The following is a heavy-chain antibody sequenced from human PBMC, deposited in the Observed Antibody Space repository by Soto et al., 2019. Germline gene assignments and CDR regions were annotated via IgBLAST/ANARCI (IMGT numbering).Heavy chain of an antibody. CDR3: ARGVTYYDFWSGRNWFDP. V-gene: IGHV1-8*01. CDR1: GYTFTSYD. Sequence: ASVKVSCKASGYTFTSYDINWVRQATGQGLEWMGWMNPNSGNTGYAQKFRGRVTMTRNTSISTAYMELSSLRSEDTAVYYCARGVTYYDFWSGRNWFDPWGQGTLVTVSS. D-gene: IGHD3-3*01. J-gene: IGHJ5*02. CDR2: MNPNSGNT.